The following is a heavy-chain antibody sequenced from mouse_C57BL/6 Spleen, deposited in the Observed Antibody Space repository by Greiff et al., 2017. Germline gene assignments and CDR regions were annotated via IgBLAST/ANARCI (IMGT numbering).Heavy chain of an antibody. CDR3: VRDAPDYYGSSYPYYFDY. D-gene: IGHD1-1*01. J-gene: IGHJ2*01. V-gene: IGHV10-3*01. CDR2: IRSKSSNYAT. CDR1: GFTFNTYA. Sequence: GGGLVQPKGSLKLSCAASGFTFNTYAMHWVRQAPGKGLEWVARIRSKSSNYATYYADSVKDRFTISRDDSQSMLYLQMNNLKTEDTAMYYCVRDAPDYYGSSYPYYFDYWGQGTTLTVSS.